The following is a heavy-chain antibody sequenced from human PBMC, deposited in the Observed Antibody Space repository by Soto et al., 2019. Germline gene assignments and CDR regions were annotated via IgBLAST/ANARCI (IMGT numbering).Heavy chain of an antibody. CDR1: GGSISSYY. D-gene: IGHD3-16*01. V-gene: IGHV4-59*01. CDR3: AGGVSLAF. Sequence: SETLSLTCTVSGGSISSYYWSWIRQPPGKGLEWIGHIYFSGSTNYNPSLKSRVTITVDTSKNQFSLKLSSVTAADTAMYYCAGGVSLAFWGQGTLVTVSS. J-gene: IGHJ4*02. CDR2: IYFSGST.